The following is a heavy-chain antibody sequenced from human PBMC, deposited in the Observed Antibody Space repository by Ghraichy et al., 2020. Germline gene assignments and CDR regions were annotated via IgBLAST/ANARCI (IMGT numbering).Heavy chain of an antibody. CDR1: GFTFSNYW. V-gene: IGHV3-7*01. CDR2: IKQDGSEK. J-gene: IGHJ2*01. D-gene: IGHD3-22*01. CDR3: ARESVRYDSSGYDDWYFGL. Sequence: GGSLRLSCAASGFTFSNYWMSWVRQAPGKGLEWVANIKQDGSEKHYVDSVKGRFTISRDNAKNLLYLQMNSLRAEDTAVYYCARESVRYDSSGYDDWYFGLWGRGTLVTVSS.